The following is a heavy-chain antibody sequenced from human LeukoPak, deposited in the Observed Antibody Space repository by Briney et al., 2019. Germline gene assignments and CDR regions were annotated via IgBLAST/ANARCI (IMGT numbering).Heavy chain of an antibody. CDR1: GFTFSSYS. Sequence: GGSLRLSCAADGFTFSSYSMNWVRQAPGKGLEWVSYISSSSSTIYYADSVKGRFTISRDNAKNSLYLQMNSLRAENTAVYYCARDFLASYYDSSGYLDYWGQGTLVTVSS. CDR3: ARDFLASYYDSSGYLDY. D-gene: IGHD3-22*01. J-gene: IGHJ4*02. CDR2: ISSSSSTI. V-gene: IGHV3-48*01.